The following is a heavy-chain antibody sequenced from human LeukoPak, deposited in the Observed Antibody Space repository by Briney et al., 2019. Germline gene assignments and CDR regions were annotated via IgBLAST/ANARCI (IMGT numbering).Heavy chain of an antibody. CDR3: ARVPPTGIAVAALCDY. J-gene: IGHJ4*02. CDR2: IKQDGSEK. Sequence: GGSLRLSCAASGFTFSSYWMSWVRQAPGKGLEWVANIKQDGSEKYYVDSVKGRFTISRDNAKNSLYLQMNSLRAEDTAVYYCARVPPTGIAVAALCDYWGQGTLVTVSS. D-gene: IGHD6-19*01. CDR1: GFTFSSYW. V-gene: IGHV3-7*01.